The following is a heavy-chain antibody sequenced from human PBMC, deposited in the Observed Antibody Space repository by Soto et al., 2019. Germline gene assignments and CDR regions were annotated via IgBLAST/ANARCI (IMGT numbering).Heavy chain of an antibody. CDR2: ISAYNGNT. CDR3: ARDRDIVVVPAAISNYYYGMDV. J-gene: IGHJ6*02. Sequence: VASVKVSCKASGYTFTSYGISWVRQAPGQGLEWMGWISAYNGNTNYAQKLQGRVTMTTDTSTSTACMELRSLRSDDTAVYYCARDRDIVVVPAAISNYYYGMDVWGQGTTVTVSS. V-gene: IGHV1-18*04. CDR1: GYTFTSYG. D-gene: IGHD2-2*02.